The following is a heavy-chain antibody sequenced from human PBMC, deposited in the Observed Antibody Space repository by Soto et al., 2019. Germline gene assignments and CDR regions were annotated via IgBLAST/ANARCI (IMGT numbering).Heavy chain of an antibody. D-gene: IGHD1-26*01. Sequence: QVQLVESGGGVVQPGRSLRLSCAASGFTFSSYGMHWVRQAPGKGLEWVAVIWYDGSNKYYADSVKGRFTISRDNSXXTLYLQMNSLRAEDTAVYYCARGGSYFYYYYGMDVWGQGTTVTVSS. V-gene: IGHV3-33*01. CDR3: ARGGSYFYYYYGMDV. CDR1: GFTFSSYG. J-gene: IGHJ6*02. CDR2: IWYDGSNK.